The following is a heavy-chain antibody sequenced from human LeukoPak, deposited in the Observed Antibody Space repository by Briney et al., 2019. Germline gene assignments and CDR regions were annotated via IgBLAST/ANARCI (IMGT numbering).Heavy chain of an antibody. CDR2: ISGSGGST. Sequence: QTGGSLRLSCAASGFTFSSYAMSWVRQAPGKGLEWVSAISGSGGSTYYADSVKGRFTISRDNSKNTLYLQMNSLRAEDTAVYYCARDRNYDFWSGYLDYWGQGTLVTVSS. CDR1: GFTFSSYA. V-gene: IGHV3-23*01. J-gene: IGHJ4*02. D-gene: IGHD3-3*01. CDR3: ARDRNYDFWSGYLDY.